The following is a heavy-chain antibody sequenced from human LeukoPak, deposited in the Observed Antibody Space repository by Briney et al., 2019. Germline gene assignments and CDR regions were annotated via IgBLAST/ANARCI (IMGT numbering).Heavy chain of an antibody. CDR2: ISAYNGNT. D-gene: IGHD1-26*01. CDR1: GYTFTNYG. Sequence: ASVKVSCKASGYTFTNYGINWVRQAPGQGLEWMGWISAYNGNTHYAQKLQGRVTMTTDTSTSTAYMELRSLRSDDTAVYYCARDLDQYSGRFGGFGHDFWGQGTLVTVSS. CDR3: ARDLDQYSGRFGGFGHDF. V-gene: IGHV1-18*01. J-gene: IGHJ4*02.